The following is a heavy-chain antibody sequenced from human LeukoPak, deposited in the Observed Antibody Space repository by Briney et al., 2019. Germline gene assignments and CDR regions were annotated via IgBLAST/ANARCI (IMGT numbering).Heavy chain of an antibody. CDR2: INPNSGGT. Sequence: ASVKVSCKASGYTVTGYYMHWVRQAPGQGLGWMGWINPNSGGTNYAQKFQGRVTMTRDTSISTAYMELSRLRSDDTAVYYCARDRPITKLIPGYYYYMDVWGKGTTVTVSS. J-gene: IGHJ6*03. D-gene: IGHD1-14*01. CDR3: ARDRPITKLIPGYYYYMDV. CDR1: GYTVTGYY. V-gene: IGHV1-2*02.